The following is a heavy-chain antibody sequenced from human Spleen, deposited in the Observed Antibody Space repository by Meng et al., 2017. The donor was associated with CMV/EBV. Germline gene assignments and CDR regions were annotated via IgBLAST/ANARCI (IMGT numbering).Heavy chain of an antibody. J-gene: IGHJ4*02. D-gene: IGHD5-24*01. CDR1: GFTFSSYE. CDR3: VTRAPRGDGYNYDYFDN. V-gene: IGHV3-48*03. Sequence: GGSLRLSCAASGFTFSSYEMNWVRQAPGKGLEWVSYISSSGGTMYYVDSVKGRFTISRDNAKNSLYLQMNSLRAEDTAVYYCVTRAPRGDGYNYDYFDNWGQGTLVTVSS. CDR2: ISSSGGTM.